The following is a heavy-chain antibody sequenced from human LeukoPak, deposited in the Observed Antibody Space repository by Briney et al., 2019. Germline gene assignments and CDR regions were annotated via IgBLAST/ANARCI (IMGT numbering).Heavy chain of an antibody. J-gene: IGHJ5*02. CDR2: INHSGST. CDR3: ARGSSPSRTGYSSGWKRAWFDP. Sequence: PSETLSLTCAVYGGSFSGYYWSWIRQPPGKGLEWIGEINHSGSTNYNPSLKSRVTISVDTSKNQFSLKLSSVTAADTAVYYCARGSSPSRTGYSSGWKRAWFDPWGQGTLVTVSS. CDR1: GGSFSGYY. V-gene: IGHV4-34*01. D-gene: IGHD6-19*01.